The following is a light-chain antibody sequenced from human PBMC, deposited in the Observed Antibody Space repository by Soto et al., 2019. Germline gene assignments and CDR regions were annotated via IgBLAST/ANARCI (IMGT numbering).Light chain of an antibody. CDR3: QSYDISLGGHV. Sequence: QSVLTQPPSVSGAPGQRVTISCTGSSSNVGAVHTVQWCQQLSGSAPKLLIFGNNKRASGVPDRFSGSKSGTSASLAITGLQAEDEGDYYCQSYDISLGGHVFGTGTKLTVL. CDR1: SSNVGAVHT. V-gene: IGLV1-40*01. J-gene: IGLJ1*01. CDR2: GNN.